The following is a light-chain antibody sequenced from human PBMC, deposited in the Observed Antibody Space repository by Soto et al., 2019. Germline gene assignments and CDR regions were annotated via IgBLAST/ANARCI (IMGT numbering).Light chain of an antibody. Sequence: EIVLTQAPATLSLSPGNRATLSGRASQSVSGYLAWYQQKPGQAPRLLIYDASNRATGIPARFSGSGSGTDFTLTITSLEPEDFAVYYCQQRSTWPSTFGGGTKVEI. V-gene: IGKV3-11*01. CDR3: QQRSTWPST. J-gene: IGKJ4*01. CDR1: QSVSGY. CDR2: DAS.